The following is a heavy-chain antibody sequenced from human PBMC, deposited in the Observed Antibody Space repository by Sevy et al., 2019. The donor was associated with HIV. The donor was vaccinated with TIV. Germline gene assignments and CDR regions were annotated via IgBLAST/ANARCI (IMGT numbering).Heavy chain of an antibody. D-gene: IGHD6-13*01. Sequence: GGSLRLSCAASGFTFSSYGMHWVRQAPGKGLEWVADIWYDGSNKYYADSVKGRFTISRDNSKNTLYLQMNSLRAEDTAVYYCARGLAIAAAGTDYFDYWGQGTLVTVSS. CDR2: IWYDGSNK. V-gene: IGHV3-33*01. CDR3: ARGLAIAAAGTDYFDY. CDR1: GFTFSSYG. J-gene: IGHJ4*02.